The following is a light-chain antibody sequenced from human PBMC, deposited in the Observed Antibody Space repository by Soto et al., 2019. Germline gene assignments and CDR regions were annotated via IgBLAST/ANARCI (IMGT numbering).Light chain of an antibody. J-gene: IGKJ1*01. Sequence: EIVLTQSPGTLPLSPGEGATLSCRASQSVSSNYLAWYQQKPGQAPRLLIYGASTRATGIPDRFSGSGPGTDFTLTISRLEPEDFAVYYCQQYGSSPWTFGQGTKVEIK. CDR3: QQYGSSPWT. CDR1: QSVSSNY. CDR2: GAS. V-gene: IGKV3-20*01.